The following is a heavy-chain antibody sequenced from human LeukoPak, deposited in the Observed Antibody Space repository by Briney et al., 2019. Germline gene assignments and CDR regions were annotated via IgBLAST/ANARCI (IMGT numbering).Heavy chain of an antibody. CDR1: GFTFSNYA. D-gene: IGHD6-13*01. CDR2: TSGVTT. J-gene: IGHJ4*02. Sequence: GGSLRLSCAASGFTFSNYAMSWVRQAPGKGLELVSTTSGVTTYYADSVKGRFTISRDNSMNTLYLQMDSLRAEDTAVYYCAKARDSAAAGTDYWGQGTLVTVSS. V-gene: IGHV3-23*01. CDR3: AKARDSAAAGTDY.